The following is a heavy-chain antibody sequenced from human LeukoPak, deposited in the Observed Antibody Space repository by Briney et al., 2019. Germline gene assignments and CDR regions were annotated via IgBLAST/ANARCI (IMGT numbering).Heavy chain of an antibody. CDR1: GFTFSSYS. D-gene: IGHD3-22*01. CDR3: AKDSPYYYDSSGPLDY. CDR2: ISGSGGST. Sequence: GGSLRLSCAASGFTFSSYSMNWVRQAPGKGLEWVSAISGSGGSTYYADSVKGRFTISRDNSKNTLYLQMNSLRAEDTAVYYCAKDSPYYYDSSGPLDYWGQGTLVTVSS. V-gene: IGHV3-23*01. J-gene: IGHJ4*02.